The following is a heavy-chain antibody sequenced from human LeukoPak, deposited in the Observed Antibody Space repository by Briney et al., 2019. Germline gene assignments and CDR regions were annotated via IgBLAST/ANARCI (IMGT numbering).Heavy chain of an antibody. CDR3: AKDTSPVAGPQGTFDY. CDR2: ISGSGGST. J-gene: IGHJ4*02. V-gene: IGHV3-23*01. CDR1: GFTFDDYA. Sequence: PGRSLRLSCAASGFTFDDYAMHWVRQAPGKGLEWVSAISGSGGSTYYADSVKGRFTISRDNSKNTLYLQMNSLRAEDTAVYYCAKDTSPVAGPQGTFDYWGQGTLVTVSS. D-gene: IGHD6-19*01.